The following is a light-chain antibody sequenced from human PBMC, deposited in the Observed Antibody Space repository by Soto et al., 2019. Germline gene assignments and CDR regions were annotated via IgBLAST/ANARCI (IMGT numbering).Light chain of an antibody. V-gene: IGKV4-1*01. Sequence: SVVMEKPDSLGGPLSVRKTINCNSSQSVLYSSNNKNYLAWYRQKPGQPPKLLIYWASTRESGVPDRFSGSGSVKDYTVTLSRLQVSDVAVYCCPQHYDTPQTFGEGTKVDIK. CDR2: WAS. J-gene: IGKJ1*01. CDR1: QSVLYSSNNKNY. CDR3: PQHYDTPQT.